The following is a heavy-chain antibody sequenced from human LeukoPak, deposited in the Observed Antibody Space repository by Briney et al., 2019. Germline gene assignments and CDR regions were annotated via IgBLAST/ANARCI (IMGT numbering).Heavy chain of an antibody. CDR3: AKDQIGWAPGYVSGPLDQ. CDR2: ISTDGNNE. CDR1: GFSFSMYV. D-gene: IGHD6-19*01. J-gene: IGHJ4*02. Sequence: GRPLRLSRAASGFSFSMYVIHWVRQAPGKGLEWVAVISTDGNNEYYANSVKGRFTISRDNSKNTVYLQTTSLRTEDTAVYYCAKDQIGWAPGYVSGPLDQWGQGTLVTVSS. V-gene: IGHV3-30*18.